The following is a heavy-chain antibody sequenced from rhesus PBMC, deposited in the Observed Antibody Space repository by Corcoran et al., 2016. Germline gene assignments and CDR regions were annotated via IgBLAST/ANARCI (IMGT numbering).Heavy chain of an antibody. D-gene: IGHD1-1*01. Sequence: EVQLVETGGGLVQPGGSLRLSCAASGFTFSSYGMSWVRQAPGKGLEWVSGISYTGGSTYYADSVKCRFTISRDNSKNTLSLQMNSLRAEDTAVYYCAKDQGWKASLDVWGRGVLVTVSS. CDR3: AKDQGWKASLDV. V-gene: IGHV3S5*01. CDR1: GFTFSSYG. J-gene: IGHJ5-2*02. CDR2: ISYTGGST.